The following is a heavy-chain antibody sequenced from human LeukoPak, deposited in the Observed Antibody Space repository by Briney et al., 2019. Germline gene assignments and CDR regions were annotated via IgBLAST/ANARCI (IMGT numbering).Heavy chain of an antibody. V-gene: IGHV4-59*01. J-gene: IGHJ4*02. D-gene: IGHD1-14*01. CDR1: GGSISSYY. CDR3: ARSIEPPEYYFDY. Sequence: SETLSLTCTVSGGSISSYYWSWIRQPPGKGLEWIGYIYYSGSTNYNPSLKSRVTISVDTSKNQFSLKLSSVTAADTAVYYCARSIEPPEYYFDYWGQGTLVTVSS. CDR2: IYYSGST.